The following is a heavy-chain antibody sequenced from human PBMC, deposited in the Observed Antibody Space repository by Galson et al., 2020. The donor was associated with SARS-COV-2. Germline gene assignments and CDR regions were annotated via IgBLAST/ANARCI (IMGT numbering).Heavy chain of an antibody. CDR1: GFAFNTYA. J-gene: IGHJ4*02. Sequence: GGSLRLSCTASGFAFNTYAMSWVRQAPGKGPEWVSSLRAGGGGTYYKDSVKGRFTISRDNSNNILYLQMHSLRAEDTAIYYCAKDHCSSPFCSFEYWGQGTLVTVSS. CDR2: LRAGGGGT. V-gene: IGHV3-23*01. CDR3: AKDHCSSPFCSFEY. D-gene: IGHD2-2*01.